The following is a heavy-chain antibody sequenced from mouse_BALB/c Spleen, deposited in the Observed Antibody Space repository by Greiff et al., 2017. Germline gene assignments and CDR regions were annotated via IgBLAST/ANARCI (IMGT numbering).Heavy chain of an antibody. D-gene: IGHD6-2*01. Sequence: EVKLVESGGGLVQPGGSMKLSCVASGFTFSNYWMNWVRQSPEKGLEWVAEIRLKSNNYATHYAESVKGRFTISRDDSKSSVYLQMNNLRAEDTGIYYCTSSRYYAMDYWGQGTSVTVSS. CDR1: GFTFSNYW. CDR2: IRLKSNNYAT. V-gene: IGHV6-6*02. J-gene: IGHJ4*01. CDR3: TSSRYYAMDY.